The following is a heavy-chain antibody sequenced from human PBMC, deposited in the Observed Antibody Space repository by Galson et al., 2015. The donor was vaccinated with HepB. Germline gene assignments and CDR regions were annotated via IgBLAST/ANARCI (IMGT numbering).Heavy chain of an antibody. V-gene: IGHV1-2*02. CDR2: INPNSGGT. CDR3: ARWEVGMGDVFDI. D-gene: IGHD1-26*01. CDR1: GYTFTGYY. Sequence: SVKVSCKASGYTFTGYYMHWVRQAPGQGLEWMGWINPNSGGTNYAQKFQGRVTMTRDTSISTAYMELSRLRSDDTAVYYCARWEVGMGDVFDIWGQGTMVTVSS. J-gene: IGHJ3*02.